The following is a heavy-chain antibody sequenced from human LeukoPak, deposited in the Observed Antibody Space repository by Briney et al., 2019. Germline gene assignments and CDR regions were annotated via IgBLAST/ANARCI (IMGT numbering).Heavy chain of an antibody. J-gene: IGHJ4*02. V-gene: IGHV1-2*02. CDR3: ARDVRVVRGVYFDY. Sequence: ASVKVSCKASGYTFTGYYMHWVRQAPGQGLEWMGWINPNSGGTNYAQKFQGRVTMTRDTSISTAYMELSRLRSDDTAVYYCARDVRVVRGVYFDYWGQGTLVTVSS. D-gene: IGHD3-10*01. CDR2: INPNSGGT. CDR1: GYTFTGYY.